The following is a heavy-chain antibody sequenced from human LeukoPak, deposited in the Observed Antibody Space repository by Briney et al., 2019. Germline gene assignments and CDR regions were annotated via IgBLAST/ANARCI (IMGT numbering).Heavy chain of an antibody. J-gene: IGHJ4*02. CDR1: GFTFSSYA. D-gene: IGHD2-2*01. CDR3: ARDSVAPAVHYYFDY. Sequence: PGGSLRLSCAASGFTFSSYAMHWVRQAPGKGLEWVAVTSSDGSNKYYADSVKGRFTISRDNSKNTLYLQMNSLRAEDTAVYYCARDSVAPAVHYYFDYWGQGTLVTVSS. CDR2: TSSDGSNK. V-gene: IGHV3-30*04.